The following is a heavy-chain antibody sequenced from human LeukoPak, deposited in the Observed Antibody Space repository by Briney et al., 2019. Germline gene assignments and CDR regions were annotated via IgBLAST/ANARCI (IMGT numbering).Heavy chain of an antibody. J-gene: IGHJ4*02. Sequence: GGSLRLSCAASGFTFSSCGMNWVRQAPGKGLEWVSYISSSSSTIYYADSVKGRFTISRDNAKNSLYLQMNSLRDEDTAMYYCARDPARYSSSWYVDYWGQGTLVTVSS. CDR2: ISSSSSTI. CDR1: GFTFSSCG. CDR3: ARDPARYSSSWYVDY. D-gene: IGHD6-13*01. V-gene: IGHV3-48*02.